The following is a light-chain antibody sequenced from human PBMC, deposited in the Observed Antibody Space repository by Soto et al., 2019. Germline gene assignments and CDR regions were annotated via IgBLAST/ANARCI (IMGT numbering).Light chain of an antibody. CDR2: WGT. V-gene: IGKV2-28*01. Sequence: DFVMTQSPLSLPVTPGEPASISCRCSQSLLHTNEHNYLDWYLQKPGQSPQLLVYWGTIRASGVPDRFSGSGSGTDFTLEISKVEAEDVGIYYCMQALQTPYTFGQGTSLEIK. J-gene: IGKJ2*01. CDR3: MQALQTPYT. CDR1: QSLLHTNEHNY.